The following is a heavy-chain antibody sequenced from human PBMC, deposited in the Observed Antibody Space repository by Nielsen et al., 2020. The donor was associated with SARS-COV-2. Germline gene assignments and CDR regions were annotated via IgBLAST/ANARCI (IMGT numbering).Heavy chain of an antibody. D-gene: IGHD3-10*01. CDR2: IKPDGSEK. J-gene: IGHJ5*02. Sequence: GGSLRLSCAASGFTFTSHWMSWVRQAPGKGLEWVANIKPDGSEKYYVDSVRGRFTISRDNAKNSLYLQMNSLRAEDTALYYCAKDMYGSGSYYNAWGQGTLVTVSS. CDR3: AKDMYGSGSYYNA. CDR1: GFTFTSHW. V-gene: IGHV3-7*03.